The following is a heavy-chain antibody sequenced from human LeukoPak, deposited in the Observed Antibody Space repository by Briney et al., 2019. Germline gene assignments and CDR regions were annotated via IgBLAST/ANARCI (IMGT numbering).Heavy chain of an antibody. D-gene: IGHD3-10*01. CDR2: IYYSGST. V-gene: IGHV4-59*01. Sequence: SETLSLTCTVSGGSISSYYWSWIRQPPGKGLEWIGYIYYSGSTNYNPSLKSRVTISVDTSKNQFSLKLSSVTAADTAVYYCASVKDDGYYFDYWGQGTLVTVSS. CDR3: ASVKDDGYYFDY. J-gene: IGHJ4*02. CDR1: GGSISSYY.